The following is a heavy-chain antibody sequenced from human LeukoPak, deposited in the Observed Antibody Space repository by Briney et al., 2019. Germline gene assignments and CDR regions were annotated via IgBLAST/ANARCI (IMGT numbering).Heavy chain of an antibody. Sequence: GGSLGLSCAASGFTFSSYWMNWVRQAPGKGLEWVANINQDGSVTNYVDFVKGRFTVSRDNAKNSLFLQMNILRAEDTAVYYCARDPSGSPVFDPWGRGTLVTVSS. CDR1: GFTFSSYW. J-gene: IGHJ5*02. CDR2: INQDGSVT. CDR3: ARDPSGSPVFDP. D-gene: IGHD3-10*01. V-gene: IGHV3-7*01.